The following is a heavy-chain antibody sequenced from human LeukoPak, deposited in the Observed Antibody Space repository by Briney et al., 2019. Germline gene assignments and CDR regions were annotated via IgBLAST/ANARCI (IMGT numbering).Heavy chain of an antibody. V-gene: IGHV4-38-2*02. CDR1: GYSISSGYY. Sequence: SETLSLTCTVSGYSISSGYYWGWIRQPPGKGLEWIGSIYHSGSTYYKPSLKSRVTISVDTSKNQFSLKLSSVTASDTAVYYCARGTNFGGARDYYMDVWGKGTTVTVSS. CDR3: ARGTNFGGARDYYMDV. J-gene: IGHJ6*03. CDR2: IYHSGST. D-gene: IGHD3-3*01.